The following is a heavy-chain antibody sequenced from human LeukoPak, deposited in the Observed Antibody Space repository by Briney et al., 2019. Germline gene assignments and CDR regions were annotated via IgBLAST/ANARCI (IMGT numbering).Heavy chain of an antibody. CDR2: ISSSSSYI. D-gene: IGHD6-6*01. Sequence: GGSLRLSCAASGFTFSSYWMHWVRQVPGKGLEWVSSISSSSSYIYYADSVKGRFTISRDNAKNSLYLQMNSLRAEDTAVYYCARDLSSSSTAYFQHWGQGTLVTVSS. CDR3: ARDLSSSSTAYFQH. V-gene: IGHV3-21*01. CDR1: GFTFSSYW. J-gene: IGHJ1*01.